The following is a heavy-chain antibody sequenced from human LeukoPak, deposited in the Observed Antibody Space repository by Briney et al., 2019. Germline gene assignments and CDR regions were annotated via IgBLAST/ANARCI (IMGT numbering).Heavy chain of an antibody. V-gene: IGHV4-59*01. CDR1: GGSISLYY. D-gene: IGHD6-25*01. CDR2: IFHSGIT. CDR3: ARAETLAAIYFDF. J-gene: IGHJ4*02. Sequence: SSETLSLTCSVSGGSISLYYWSWFRQPPGKGLEWIGYIFHSGITTYNPSLKSRVTISLDSSKNQFFLRLTSVTAADTAMYYCARAETLAAIYFDFWGQGSLVTVSS.